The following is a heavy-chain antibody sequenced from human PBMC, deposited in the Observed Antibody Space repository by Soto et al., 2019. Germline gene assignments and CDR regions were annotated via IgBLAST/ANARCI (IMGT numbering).Heavy chain of an antibody. CDR1: GFTFSSYA. CDR3: AKEGPQLDPDYYGMDV. D-gene: IGHD2-2*01. CDR2: ISGSGGST. V-gene: IGHV3-23*01. J-gene: IGHJ6*02. Sequence: GGSLRLSCAASGFTFSSYAMSWVRQAPGKGLEWVAAISGSGGSTYYADSVRGRFTISRDNSKNTLYLQMNSLRAEDTAVYYCAKEGPQLDPDYYGMDVWGQGTTVTVSS.